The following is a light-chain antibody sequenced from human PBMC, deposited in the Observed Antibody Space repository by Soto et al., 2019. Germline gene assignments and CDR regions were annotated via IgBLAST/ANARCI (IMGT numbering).Light chain of an antibody. CDR2: EVS. J-gene: IGLJ2*01. CDR3: SSYTISSTLL. CDR1: SSDVGGYAY. Sequence: QSVLTQPASVSGSPGQSITISCTGTSSDVGGYAYVSWYQQHPGKAPKLIISEVSHRPSGVSARFSGSKSDNTASLTVSGLHAEDEADYYRSSYTISSTLLFGGGTKLTVL. V-gene: IGLV2-14*01.